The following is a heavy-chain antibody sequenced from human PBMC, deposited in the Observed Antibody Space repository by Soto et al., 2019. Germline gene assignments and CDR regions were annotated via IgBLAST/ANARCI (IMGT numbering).Heavy chain of an antibody. V-gene: IGHV4-4*02. D-gene: IGHD2-21*01. CDR2: ISLNGDI. CDR1: GGSIRSGHW. CDR3: ATLVMRAGGPV. J-gene: IGHJ6*02. Sequence: QVQLQESGPGLVESSGTLSRTCAVYGGSIRSGHWWTWARQSPGKGLEWIGQISLNGDINYSPSLRSRVTISIDMSRNHLSLRLTSVTAADAAVYYCATLVMRAGGPVWGPGTMVAVSS.